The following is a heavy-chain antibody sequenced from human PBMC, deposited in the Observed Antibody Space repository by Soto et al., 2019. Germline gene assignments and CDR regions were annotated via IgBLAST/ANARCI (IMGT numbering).Heavy chain of an antibody. CDR1: GFTFTNYW. CDR2: IKQEGSEQ. CDR3: ARVNSGWSKSAFDI. D-gene: IGHD6-19*01. Sequence: EVQLVESGGGLVQPGGSLRLSCAASGFTFTNYWMTWVRQAPGKGLEWVANIKQEGSEQYYVDSVKGRFTISRDNAKNSLYLQMNSLRAEDTAVYYCARVNSGWSKSAFDIWGQGTMVTVSS. V-gene: IGHV3-7*04. J-gene: IGHJ3*02.